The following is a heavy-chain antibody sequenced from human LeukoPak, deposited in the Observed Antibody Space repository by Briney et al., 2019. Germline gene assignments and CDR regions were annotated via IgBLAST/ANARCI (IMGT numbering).Heavy chain of an antibody. Sequence: PSETLSLTCAVSGYSIGSGYYGGWIRQPPGKGLEWIGTIYHSGDTYYNPSLKSRLTISLDTSKNQFSLKLSSVTAADTAVYYCARGWFHGDYWGQGTLVTVSS. CDR2: IYHSGDT. CDR1: GYSIGSGYY. V-gene: IGHV4-38-2*01. CDR3: ARGWFHGDY. J-gene: IGHJ4*02. D-gene: IGHD6-19*01.